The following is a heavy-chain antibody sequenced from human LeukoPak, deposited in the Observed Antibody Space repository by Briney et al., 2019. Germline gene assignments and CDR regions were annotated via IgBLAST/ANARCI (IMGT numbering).Heavy chain of an antibody. CDR1: GYTFTSYD. CDR2: MNPNSGNT. J-gene: IGHJ6*02. V-gene: IGHV1-8*01. CDR3: AKGLLRVTPYYYYGMDV. D-gene: IGHD3-10*01. Sequence: ASVKVSCKASGYTFTSYDINWVRQATGQGLEWMGWMNPNSGNTGYAQKFQGRVTMTRNTSISTAYMELSSLRSEDTAVYYCAKGLLRVTPYYYYGMDVWAKGPRSPSP.